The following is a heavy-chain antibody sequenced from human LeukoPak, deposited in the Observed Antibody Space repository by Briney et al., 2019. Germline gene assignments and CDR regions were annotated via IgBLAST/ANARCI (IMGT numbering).Heavy chain of an antibody. CDR1: GGTFSSYA. CDR2: IIPILGIA. CDR3: ARATTGTTRCPFDY. V-gene: IGHV1-69*04. D-gene: IGHD1-7*01. Sequence: SVKVSRKASGGTFSSYAISWVRQAPGQGLEWMGRIIPILGIANYAQKFQGRVTIIADKSTSTAYMELSSLRSEDTAVYYCARATTGTTRCPFDYWGQGTLVTVSS. J-gene: IGHJ4*02.